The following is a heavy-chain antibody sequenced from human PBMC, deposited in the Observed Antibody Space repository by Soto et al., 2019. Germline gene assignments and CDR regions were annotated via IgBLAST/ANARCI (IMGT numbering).Heavy chain of an antibody. D-gene: IGHD6-6*01. CDR1: GFPFTNYW. CDR2: IKQDGSEK. V-gene: IGHV3-7*03. J-gene: IGHJ4*02. CDR3: ARAWRDSRSSDLFDC. Sequence: EGQLVESGGGLVQPGGSLRLSCAASGFPFTNYWMSWVRQAPGKGLEWVANIKQDGSEKYYVDSVKGRFTLSRDNAKNSLYRQMNSLSAEDTAVYYCARAWRDSRSSDLFDCWGQGTLVTVSS.